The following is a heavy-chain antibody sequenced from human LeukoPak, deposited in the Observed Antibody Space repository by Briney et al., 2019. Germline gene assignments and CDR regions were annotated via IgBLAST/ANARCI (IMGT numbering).Heavy chain of an antibody. CDR1: GYTFTGYY. V-gene: IGHV1-2*04. CDR3: ARGPWLVRGNLPTYYYGMDV. Sequence: ASVKVSCKASGYTFTGYYMHWVRQAPGQGLGWMGWINPNSGSTNYAQKFQGWVTMTRDTSISTAYMELSRLRSDDTAVYYCARGPWLVRGNLPTYYYGMDVWGQGTTVTVSS. D-gene: IGHD6-19*01. CDR2: INPNSGST. J-gene: IGHJ6*02.